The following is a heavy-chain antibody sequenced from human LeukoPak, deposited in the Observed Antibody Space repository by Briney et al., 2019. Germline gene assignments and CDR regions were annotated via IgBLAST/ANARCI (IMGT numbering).Heavy chain of an antibody. J-gene: IGHJ4*02. CDR1: GGTFSSYA. CDR2: IIPIFGTA. CDR3: ARVAVAGSYRGVFDY. D-gene: IGHD6-19*01. Sequence: GASVKVSCKASGGTFSSYAISWVRQAPGQGLEWMGGIIPIFGTANYAQKLQGRVTMTTDTSTSTAYMELRSLRSDDTAVYYCARVAVAGSYRGVFDYWGQGTLVTVSS. V-gene: IGHV1-69*05.